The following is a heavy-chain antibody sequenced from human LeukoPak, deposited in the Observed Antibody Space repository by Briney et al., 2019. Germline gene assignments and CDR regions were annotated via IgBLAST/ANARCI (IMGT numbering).Heavy chain of an antibody. CDR2: ISYDGSNK. V-gene: IGHV3-30*04. CDR1: GFTFSSYA. D-gene: IGHD6-19*01. J-gene: IGHJ4*02. CDR3: ARDPPSRSSGWPDY. Sequence: GRSLRLSCAASGFTFSSYAKHWVRQAPGKGLEWVAVISYDGSNKYYADSVKGRFTISRDNSKNTLYLQMNSLRAEDTAVYYCARDPPSRSSGWPDYWGQGTLVTVSS.